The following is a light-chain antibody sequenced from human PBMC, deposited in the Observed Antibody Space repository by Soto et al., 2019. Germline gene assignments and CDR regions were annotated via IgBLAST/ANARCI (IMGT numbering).Light chain of an antibody. CDR1: QSVSRN. CDR2: DAS. V-gene: IGKV3D-15*01. Sequence: IVMTQSPATLSLSPGERATLSCRASQSVSRNLAWYQQKPGQAPRLLIYDASTRATGTPARFSGSGSGTKCTLSISSLKYEDVAVYYCQQYNNWPITFGQGTRLEIK. J-gene: IGKJ5*01. CDR3: QQYNNWPIT.